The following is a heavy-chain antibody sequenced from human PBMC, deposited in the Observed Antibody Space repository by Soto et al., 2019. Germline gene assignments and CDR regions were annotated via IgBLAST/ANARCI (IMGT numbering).Heavy chain of an antibody. V-gene: IGHV4-59*01. Sequence: NPSETLSLTCTVSGGSISSNYWTWIRQPPGKGLEWIGYVYNSGSTNYNPSLKSRVTISEDTSKSQFSLKVNSMTAADTAVYYCARYRREAVAGYTLDNWGQGILVTVS. CDR2: VYNSGST. D-gene: IGHD6-13*01. CDR3: ARYRREAVAGYTLDN. CDR1: GGSISSNY. J-gene: IGHJ4*02.